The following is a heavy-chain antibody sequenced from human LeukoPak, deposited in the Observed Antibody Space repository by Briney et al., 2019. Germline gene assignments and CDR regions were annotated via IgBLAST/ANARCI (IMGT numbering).Heavy chain of an antibody. CDR3: ARDEPPRH. V-gene: IGHV1-69*13. CDR2: IIPIFGTA. J-gene: IGHJ1*01. Sequence: GASVKVSCKASGGTFSSYAISWVRQAPGQGLEWMGGIIPIFGTANYAQKFQGRVMITADESTSTAYMELSSLRSEDTTVYYCARDEPPRHWGQGTLVTVSS. CDR1: GGTFSSYA.